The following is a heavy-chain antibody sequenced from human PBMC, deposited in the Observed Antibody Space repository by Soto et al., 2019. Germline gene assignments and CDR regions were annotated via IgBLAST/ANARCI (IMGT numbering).Heavy chain of an antibody. CDR3: ARDPPLSAFDY. Sequence: GASVKVSSKASGYTFTCYAMHWVRQAPGQRLEWMGWINAGNGNTKYSQKFQGRVTITRDTSASTAYMELSSLRSEDTAVYYCARDPPLSAFDYWGQGTLVTVSS. J-gene: IGHJ4*02. CDR1: GYTFTCYA. CDR2: INAGNGNT. V-gene: IGHV1-3*01.